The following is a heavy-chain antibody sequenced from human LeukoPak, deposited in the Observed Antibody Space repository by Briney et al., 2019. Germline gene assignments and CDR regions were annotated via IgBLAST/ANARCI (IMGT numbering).Heavy chain of an antibody. Sequence: LGESLKISCQASGYIFSIYWIGWVRQMPGKGLEWMGIIFPGASETRYSPSFQGQVTISVDKSISTAYLYWSSLKASDSAIYYCARVRSGDFMGRDDAFDMWGQGTKVTVSS. V-gene: IGHV5-51*01. CDR3: ARVRSGDFMGRDDAFDM. CDR2: IFPGASET. J-gene: IGHJ3*02. CDR1: GYIFSIYW. D-gene: IGHD4-17*01.